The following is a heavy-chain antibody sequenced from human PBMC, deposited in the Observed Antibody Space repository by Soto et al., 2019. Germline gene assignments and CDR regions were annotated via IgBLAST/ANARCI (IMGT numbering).Heavy chain of an antibody. CDR1: GGSISSYY. CDR2: IYYSGST. V-gene: IGHV4-59*01. Sequence: PSETLSLTCTVSGGSISSYYWSWIRQPPGKGLEWIGYIYYSGSTNYNPSLKSRVTISVDTSKNQFSLKLSSVTAADTAVYYCARVVYSYALFDYWGQGTLVTVSS. CDR3: ARVVYSYALFDY. J-gene: IGHJ4*02. D-gene: IGHD5-18*01.